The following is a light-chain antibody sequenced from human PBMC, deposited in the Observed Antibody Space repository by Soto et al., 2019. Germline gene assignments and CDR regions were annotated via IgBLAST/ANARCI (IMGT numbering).Light chain of an antibody. CDR1: KSGSTN. J-gene: IGKJ4*02. Sequence: EIVMSRSAAALSVSPRYRATLSCLACKSGSTNLAWFQQRPGQSPRLLIYGVSSRASGIPDRFSGSGSGTDFTLTISRVEAEDFAVYYCQQDGSSPLTFGGGTKVDIK. V-gene: IGKV3-20*01. CDR3: QQDGSSPLT. CDR2: GVS.